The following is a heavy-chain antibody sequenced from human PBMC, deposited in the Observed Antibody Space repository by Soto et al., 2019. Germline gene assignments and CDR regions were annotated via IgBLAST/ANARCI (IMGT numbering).Heavy chain of an antibody. J-gene: IGHJ3*02. CDR3: ARRVIGSSRAFDI. Sequence: VQLLESGGGLAQPGGSLRLSCAASGFAFSSHPMSWVRQAPEKGLEWVAGISDGGDLTYNADSVRGRFTISRDNSRNTIYLKMNSLRAEDTAVYYCARRVIGSSRAFDIWGQGTMVTVSS. D-gene: IGHD3-10*01. CDR1: GFAFSSHP. V-gene: IGHV3-23*01. CDR2: ISDGGDLT.